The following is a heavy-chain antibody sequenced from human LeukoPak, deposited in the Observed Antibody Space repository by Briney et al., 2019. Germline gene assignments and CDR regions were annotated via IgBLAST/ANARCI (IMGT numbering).Heavy chain of an antibody. CDR3: ARRRALEGLYGMDV. D-gene: IGHD5-24*01. Sequence: GESLKISCQGSGYRFSSYWIGWGRQMPGKGLEWMGIIYPGDSETKYSPSFRGQVIISVDKSIRTAYLQWNTLKTLDNAMYYCARRRALEGLYGMDVWGQGTTVTVSS. CDR1: GYRFSSYW. V-gene: IGHV5-51*01. CDR2: IYPGDSET. J-gene: IGHJ6*02.